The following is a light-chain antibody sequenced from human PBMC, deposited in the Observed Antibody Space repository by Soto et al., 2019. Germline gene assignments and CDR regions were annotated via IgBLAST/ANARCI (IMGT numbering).Light chain of an antibody. CDR1: RSNIGAGYD. J-gene: IGLJ3*02. Sequence: QSVLTQPPSVSGAPGQRVTISCTGTRSNIGAGYDVHWYQQIPGTAPKLLIYRNHDRPSGVPDRFSGSKSGTSASLTITGLQSEDEADYYFQSYDTSGSGARVFGGGTKLNVL. CDR2: RNH. CDR3: QSYDTSGSGARV. V-gene: IGLV1-40*01.